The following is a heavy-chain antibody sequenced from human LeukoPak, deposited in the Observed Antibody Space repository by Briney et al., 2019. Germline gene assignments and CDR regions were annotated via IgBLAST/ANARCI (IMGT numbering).Heavy chain of an antibody. D-gene: IGHD1-1*01. V-gene: IGHV3-23*01. CDR2: ISGSDATT. J-gene: IGHJ4*02. Sequence: GGSLRLSCAASGFTFSSYAMSWVRQAPGKGLEWVSSISGSDATTYYADSVKGRFIISRDNSKNTLYLQMNSLTAEDTAKYYCAKATGNLGNWGQGTLVTVSS. CDR3: AKATGNLGN. CDR1: GFTFSSYA.